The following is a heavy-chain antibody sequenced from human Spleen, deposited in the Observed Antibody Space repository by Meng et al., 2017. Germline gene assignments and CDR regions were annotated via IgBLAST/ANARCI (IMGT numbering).Heavy chain of an antibody. V-gene: IGHV4-31*01. CDR2: IYYSGST. D-gene: IGHD4-11*01. CDR3: ARGPTTMARDFDY. J-gene: IGHJ4*02. Sequence: VQLQESGPGLVNPSQPLSLTCTVSGGSISSGGYYWSWIRQHPGKGLEWIGYIYYSGSTYYNPSLKSLVTISVDTSKNQFSLKLSSVTAADSAVYYCARGPTTMARDFDYWGQGTLVTVSS. CDR1: GGSISSGGYY.